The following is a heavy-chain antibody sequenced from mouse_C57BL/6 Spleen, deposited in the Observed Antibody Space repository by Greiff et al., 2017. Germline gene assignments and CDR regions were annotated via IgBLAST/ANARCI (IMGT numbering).Heavy chain of an antibody. V-gene: IGHV10-1*01. CDR2: IRSKSNNYAT. CDR1: GFSFNTYA. Sequence: EVQLVESGGGLVQPKGSLQLSCAASGFSFNTYAMNWVRQAPGKGLEWVARIRSKSNNYATYYADSVKDRFTISRDDSESMLYLQMNNLKTEDTAMYYCVRQSDYDAWFAYWGQGTLVTVSA. CDR3: VRQSDYDAWFAY. J-gene: IGHJ3*01. D-gene: IGHD2-4*01.